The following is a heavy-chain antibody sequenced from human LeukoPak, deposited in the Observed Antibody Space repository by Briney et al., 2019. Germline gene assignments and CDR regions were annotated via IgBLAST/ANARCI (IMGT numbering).Heavy chain of an antibody. Sequence: SETLSLTCAVSGGSISSTSYYWAWIRQPPGKGLEWIGTIYYSGSTYHNPSLKSRVTVSVDTSRNQFSLKLSSVDAADTAVYYCAKAGVPYFDSSGLYAFDFWGQGTTVTVSS. V-gene: IGHV4-39*01. J-gene: IGHJ3*01. CDR3: AKAGVPYFDSSGLYAFDF. CDR1: GGSISSTSYY. D-gene: IGHD3-22*01. CDR2: IYYSGST.